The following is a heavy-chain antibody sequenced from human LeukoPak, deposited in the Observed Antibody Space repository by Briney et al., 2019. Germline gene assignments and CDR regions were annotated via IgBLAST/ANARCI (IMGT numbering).Heavy chain of an antibody. J-gene: IGHJ4*02. Sequence: SVKVSCKASGFTFTSSAVQWVRQARGQRLEWIGWIAVGSGNTNYAQKFQERVTITRDMSTSTAYMELSSLRSEDTAVYYCAAEATRGPFDYWGQGTLVTVSS. CDR1: GFTFTSSA. V-gene: IGHV1-58*01. D-gene: IGHD1-1*01. CDR2: IAVGSGNT. CDR3: AAEATRGPFDY.